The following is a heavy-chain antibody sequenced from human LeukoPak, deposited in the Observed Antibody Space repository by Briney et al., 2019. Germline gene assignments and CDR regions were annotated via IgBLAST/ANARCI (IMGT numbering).Heavy chain of an antibody. Sequence: ASVKVSCKTSGYTFTSYGITWVRRAPGQGLEWMGWITAYNGNTKYAQKFQGRVTMTTDTSTSTAYMDLRSLRSDDTAVYYCARLYSRNTLDYWGQGTLVTVSS. V-gene: IGHV1-18*01. D-gene: IGHD2-15*01. CDR2: ITAYNGNT. CDR3: ARLYSRNTLDY. J-gene: IGHJ4*02. CDR1: GYTFTSYG.